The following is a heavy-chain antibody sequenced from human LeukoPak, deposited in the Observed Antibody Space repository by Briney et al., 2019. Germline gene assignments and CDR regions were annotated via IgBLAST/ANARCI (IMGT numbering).Heavy chain of an antibody. CDR1: GFTFSSYE. CDR3: AKDSDYYHSSGYYYAYFQH. Sequence: GGSLRLSCAASGFTFSSYETNWVRQAPGKGLEWVSYISSSSSTIYYADSVKGRFTISRDNAKNSLYLQMNSLRDEDTAVYYCAKDSDYYHSSGYYYAYFQHWGQGTLVTVSS. J-gene: IGHJ1*01. D-gene: IGHD3-22*01. V-gene: IGHV3-48*02. CDR2: ISSSSSTI.